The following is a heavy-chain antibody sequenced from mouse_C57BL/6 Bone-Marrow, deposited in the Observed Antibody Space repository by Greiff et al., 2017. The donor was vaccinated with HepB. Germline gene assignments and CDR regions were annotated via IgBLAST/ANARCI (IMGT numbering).Heavy chain of an antibody. Sequence: QVQLQQSGPGLVAPSQSLSITCTVSGFSLTSYGVHWVRQPPGKGLEWLVVIWSDGSTTYNSALKSRLSISKDNSKSQVFLKMNSLQTDDTAMYYCARHGGLYNPTGYYYAMDYWGQGTSVTVSS. V-gene: IGHV2-6-1*01. CDR1: GFSLTSYG. D-gene: IGHD1-1*01. J-gene: IGHJ4*01. CDR2: IWSDGST. CDR3: ARHGGLYNPTGYYYAMDY.